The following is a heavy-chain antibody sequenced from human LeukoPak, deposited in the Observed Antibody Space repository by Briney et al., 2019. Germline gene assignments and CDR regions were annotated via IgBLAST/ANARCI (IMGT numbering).Heavy chain of an antibody. J-gene: IGHJ4*02. Sequence: SETLSLTRAVYGGSFSGYYWSWIRQPPGKGLEWIGEINHSGSTNYNPSLKSRVTISVDTSKNQFSLKLSSVTAADTAVYYCARGRNRDYYDSSGYYGAAYYFDYWGQGTLVTVSS. CDR3: ARGRNRDYYDSSGYYGAAYYFDY. D-gene: IGHD3-22*01. CDR2: INHSGST. CDR1: GGSFSGYY. V-gene: IGHV4-34*01.